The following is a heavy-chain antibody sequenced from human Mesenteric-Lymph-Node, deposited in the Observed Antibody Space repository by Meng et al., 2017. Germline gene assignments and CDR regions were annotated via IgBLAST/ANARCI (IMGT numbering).Heavy chain of an antibody. CDR3: ARDLGFCSSTSCSITYFDL. Sequence: SVKVSCKASGGTFSSYAISWVRQAPGQGLEWMGGIIPIFGTANYAQKFQGRVTITADESTSTAYMELSSLRSEDTAVYYCARDLGFCSSTSCSITYFDLWGRGTLVTVSS. V-gene: IGHV1-69*13. CDR1: GGTFSSYA. D-gene: IGHD2-2*01. CDR2: IIPIFGTA. J-gene: IGHJ2*01.